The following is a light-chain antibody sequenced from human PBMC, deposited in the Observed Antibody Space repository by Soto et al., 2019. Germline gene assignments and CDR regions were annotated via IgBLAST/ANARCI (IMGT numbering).Light chain of an antibody. CDR1: QYINTR. CDR2: QTS. CDR3: HQRQSWPRT. Sequence: IVLTQSPAPLSSFTGDRVTLSCRASQYINTRLAWYQHRPGQSPRLLIYQTSLRAAGIPARFSASGSGTDFTLTISDVQPEDFALYYCHQRQSWPRTVGQGGKV. J-gene: IGKJ1*01. V-gene: IGKV3-11*01.